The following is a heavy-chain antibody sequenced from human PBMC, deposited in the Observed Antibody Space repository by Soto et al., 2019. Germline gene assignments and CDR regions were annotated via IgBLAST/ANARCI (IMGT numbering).Heavy chain of an antibody. Sequence: QVQLQESGPGLVKPSGTLSLTCAVSGDSISSSCWWSWVRQPPGKGLEWIGEIYHSGSTNYNPSLKSRVTMSVDKSKNQFSLKLNSVTAADTAVYYCARVGYCSGGNCNSGFDYWGQGTLVTVSS. V-gene: IGHV4-4*02. CDR2: IYHSGST. CDR3: ARVGYCSGGNCNSGFDY. J-gene: IGHJ4*02. CDR1: GDSISSSCW. D-gene: IGHD2-15*01.